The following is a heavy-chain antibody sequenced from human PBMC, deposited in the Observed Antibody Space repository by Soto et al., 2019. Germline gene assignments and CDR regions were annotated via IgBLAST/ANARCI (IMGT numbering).Heavy chain of an antibody. CDR2: IYPGDSDT. V-gene: IGHV5-51*01. Sequence: GESLKISCKGSGYSFTSYWIGWVRQMPGKGLEWMGIIYPGDSDTRYSPSFQGQVTISAAKSISTAYLQWSSLKASDTAMYYCARYPPTYYYDSSGYSGDAFDIWGQGTMVTVSS. CDR1: GYSFTSYW. D-gene: IGHD3-22*01. CDR3: ARYPPTYYYDSSGYSGDAFDI. J-gene: IGHJ3*02.